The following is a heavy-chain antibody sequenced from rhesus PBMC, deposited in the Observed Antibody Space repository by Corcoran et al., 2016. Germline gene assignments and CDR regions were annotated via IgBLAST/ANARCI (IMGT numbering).Heavy chain of an antibody. V-gene: IGHV4-122*02. D-gene: IGHD2-2*01. CDR1: GYSISSGYG. CDR2: ISYSGST. Sequence: QLQLQESGPGLVKPSETLSLTCAVSGYSISSGYGWSWIRQPPGKGLEGIGYISYSGSTSYNPSLKSRVTISRDTSKNQFSLKLSSVTAADTAVYYCAREDYCTSTTCFDAFDFWGQGLRVTVSS. J-gene: IGHJ3*01. CDR3: AREDYCTSTTCFDAFDF.